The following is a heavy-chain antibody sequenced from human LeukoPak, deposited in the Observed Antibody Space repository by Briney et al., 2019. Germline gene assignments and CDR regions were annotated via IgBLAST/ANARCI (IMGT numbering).Heavy chain of an antibody. Sequence: ASVKVSCKASGGTFGSYIINWVRQAPGQGLEWMEGIIPISGTADYAQKFQGRVTITADESTSTAYMELSSLRSEDTAVYYCARAYSSNWYYFDYWGQGTLVTVSS. V-gene: IGHV1-69*13. CDR3: ARAYSSNWYYFDY. CDR1: GGTFGSYI. CDR2: IIPISGTA. D-gene: IGHD5-18*01. J-gene: IGHJ4*02.